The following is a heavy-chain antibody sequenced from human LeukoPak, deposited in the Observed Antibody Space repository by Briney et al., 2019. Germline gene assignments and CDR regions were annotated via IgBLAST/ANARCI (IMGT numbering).Heavy chain of an antibody. Sequence: ASVKVSCKASGGTFSSYAISWVRQAPGQGLEWMGGIIPIFGTANYAQKFQGRVTITADESTSTAYMELSSLRSEDTAVYYCARGPLRYFDWTHQRDLWFDPWGQGTLVTVSS. D-gene: IGHD3-9*01. CDR2: IIPIFGTA. V-gene: IGHV1-69*13. J-gene: IGHJ5*02. CDR1: GGTFSSYA. CDR3: ARGPLRYFDWTHQRDLWFDP.